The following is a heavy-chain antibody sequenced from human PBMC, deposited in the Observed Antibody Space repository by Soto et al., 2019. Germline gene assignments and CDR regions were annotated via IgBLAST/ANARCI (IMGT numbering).Heavy chain of an antibody. D-gene: IGHD2-15*01. CDR2: VYYSGST. CDR3: ARDAQVNCSGGSCYVSRMNAFDI. CDR1: GGSISSSSYY. V-gene: IGHV4-39*02. J-gene: IGHJ3*02. Sequence: SETLSLTCAVSGGSISSSSYYWGWIRQPPGKGLEWIGSVYYSGSTYYNPSLKSRVTMSADTSKNQFSLKLSSVTAADTAVYYCARDAQVNCSGGSCYVSRMNAFDIWGQGTMVTVSS.